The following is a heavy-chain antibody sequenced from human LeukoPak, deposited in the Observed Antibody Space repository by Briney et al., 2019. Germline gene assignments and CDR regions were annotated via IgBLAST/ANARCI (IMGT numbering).Heavy chain of an antibody. CDR3: TRGFEQLGPNYYYYYYMDV. V-gene: IGHV3-49*04. CDR1: GFTFSSYA. CDR2: IRSKAYGGTT. D-gene: IGHD6-6*01. J-gene: IGHJ6*03. Sequence: GGSLRLSCAASGFTFSSYAMSWVRQAPGKGLEWVGFIRSKAYGGTTEYAASVKGRFTISRDDSKSIAYLQMNSLKTEDTAVYYCTRGFEQLGPNYYYYYYMDVWGKGTTVTVSS.